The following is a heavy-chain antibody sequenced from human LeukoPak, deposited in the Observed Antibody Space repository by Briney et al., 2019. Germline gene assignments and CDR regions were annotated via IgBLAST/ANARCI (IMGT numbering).Heavy chain of an antibody. J-gene: IGHJ4*02. V-gene: IGHV4-61*02. D-gene: IGHD3-22*01. CDR3: ARGGWNKFDY. Sequence: PSETLSLTCTVSGDSISSGDYYWSWIRQPAGKGPEWIGRISSSGTTNYNPSLKSRVTISVDTSKNQFSLKLSSVTAADTAVYYCARGGWNKFDYWGQGTLVTVSS. CDR1: GDSISSGDYY. CDR2: ISSSGTT.